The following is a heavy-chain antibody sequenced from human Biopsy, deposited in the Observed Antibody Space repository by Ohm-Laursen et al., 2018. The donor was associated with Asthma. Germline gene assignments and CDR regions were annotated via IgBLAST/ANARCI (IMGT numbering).Heavy chain of an antibody. CDR2: IITVFGTT. D-gene: IGHD6-19*01. J-gene: IGHJ6*02. Sequence: SSVKASCKAPGGTFSNFAISWVRQAPGQGLEWLGGIITVFGTTNYAQKFQGRVTITADESTSTAYMEVTSLRSEDTAIYYCARCQVGYSSGWSLLLKKIYYSGMDVWGQGTAVTVSS. V-gene: IGHV1-69*01. CDR1: GGTFSNFA. CDR3: ARCQVGYSSGWSLLLKKIYYSGMDV.